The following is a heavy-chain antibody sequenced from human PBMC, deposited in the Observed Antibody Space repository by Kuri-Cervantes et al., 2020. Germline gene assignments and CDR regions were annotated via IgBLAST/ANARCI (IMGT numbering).Heavy chain of an antibody. CDR1: GGTFSSYA. CDR3: ARVYTRPHYYYYYMDV. CDR2: IIPIFGTA. V-gene: IGHV1-69*13. J-gene: IGHJ6*03. D-gene: IGHD6-6*01. Sequence: SVKVSCKASGGTFSSYAISWVRQAPGQGLEWMGGIIPIFGTANYAQKFQGRVTFTADESTSTAYMELSSLRSEDTAVYYCARVYTRPHYYYYYMDVWGKGTTVTVSS.